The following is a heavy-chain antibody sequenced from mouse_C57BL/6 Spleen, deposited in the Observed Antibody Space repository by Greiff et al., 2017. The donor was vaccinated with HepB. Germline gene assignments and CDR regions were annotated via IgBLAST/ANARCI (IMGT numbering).Heavy chain of an antibody. CDR2: IYPGSGST. D-gene: IGHD1-1*01. Sequence: QVQLQQSGAELVKPGASVKMSCKASGYTFTSYWITWVKQRPGQGLEWIGDIYPGSGSTNYNEKFKSKATLTVDTSSSTAYMQLSSLTSEDSAVYYCARYPITTVGYFDVWGTGTTVTVSS. CDR1: GYTFTSYW. V-gene: IGHV1-55*01. J-gene: IGHJ1*03. CDR3: ARYPITTVGYFDV.